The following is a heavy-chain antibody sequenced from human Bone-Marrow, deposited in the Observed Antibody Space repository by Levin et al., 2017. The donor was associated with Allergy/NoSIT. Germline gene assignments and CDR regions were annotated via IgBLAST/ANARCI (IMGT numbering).Heavy chain of an antibody. CDR1: DDSISSYY. CDR3: ARGLVVAAATPYFDY. V-gene: IGHV4-59*01. D-gene: IGHD2-15*01. J-gene: IGHJ4*02. Sequence: SETLSLTCTVSDDSISSYYWSWIRQPPGKGLDLIGYIYYSGSTNYNPSLKSRVTISLDTSKNQFSLKLSSVTAADTAVYYCARGLVVAAATPYFDYWGQGTLVTVSS. CDR2: IYYSGST.